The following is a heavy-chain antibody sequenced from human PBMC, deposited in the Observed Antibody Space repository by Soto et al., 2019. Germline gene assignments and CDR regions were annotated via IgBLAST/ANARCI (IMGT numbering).Heavy chain of an antibody. CDR2: ISKGSDYI. CDR1: GFSFSDYT. D-gene: IGHD1-20*01. J-gene: IGHJ5*02. V-gene: IGHV3-21*01. Sequence: GGSLRLSCAASGFSFSDYTMNWVRQAPGKGLEWVSSISKGSDYIFYADKVKGRFTISRDNARNSLHLQMTSLRVEDTAVYYCAKDSGCVNNACAYDPWGQGTLVTVSS. CDR3: AKDSGCVNNACAYDP.